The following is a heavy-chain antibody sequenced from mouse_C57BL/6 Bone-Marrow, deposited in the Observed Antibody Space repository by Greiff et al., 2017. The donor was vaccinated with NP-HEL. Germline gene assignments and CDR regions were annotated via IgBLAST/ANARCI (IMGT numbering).Heavy chain of an antibody. J-gene: IGHJ3*01. D-gene: IGHD2-4*01. CDR2: IRLKSDNYAT. V-gene: IGHV6-3*01. Sequence: EVKLVESGGGLVQPGGSMKLSCVASGFTFSNYWLNWVRQSPEQGLEWVAQIRLKSDNYATHYAESWIGRFTISRDDSKSSVYLQMNNLRAEDTGIYYCTGRDRLRRRLFAYWGQGTLVTVSA. CDR3: TGRDRLRRRLFAY. CDR1: GFTFSNYW.